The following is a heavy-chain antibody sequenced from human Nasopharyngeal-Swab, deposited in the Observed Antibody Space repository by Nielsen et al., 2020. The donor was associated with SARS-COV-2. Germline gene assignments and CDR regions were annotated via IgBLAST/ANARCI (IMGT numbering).Heavy chain of an antibody. J-gene: IGHJ4*02. CDR3: AKELTAYYFDY. V-gene: IGHV3-53*05. CDR2: IYSGGST. CDR1: GFTVSSNY. D-gene: IGHD5-18*01. Sequence: GGSLRLSCAASGFTVSSNYMSWVRQAPGKGLEWVSVIYSGGSTYYADSVKGRFTISRDNAKNSLYLQMNSLRAEDTALYYCAKELTAYYFDYWGQGTQVAVSS.